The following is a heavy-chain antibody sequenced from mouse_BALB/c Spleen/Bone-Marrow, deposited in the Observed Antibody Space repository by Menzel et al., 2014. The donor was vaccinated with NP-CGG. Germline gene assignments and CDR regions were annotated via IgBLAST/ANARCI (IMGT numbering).Heavy chain of an antibody. J-gene: IGHJ3*01. V-gene: IGHV5-9-1*01. CDR1: GFTFSSYA. Sequence: DVKLHESGGGLVKPGGSLKLSCAASGFTFSSYAMSWVRQIPEKRLEWVVTIRSGGSYTYYPDSVKGLITISRDNAKNTQFLQMSSLRSEDTAMYYCGRDYGNYRFAYWGQGTLVTVSA. CDR3: GRDYGNYRFAY. D-gene: IGHD2-1*01. CDR2: IRSGGSYT.